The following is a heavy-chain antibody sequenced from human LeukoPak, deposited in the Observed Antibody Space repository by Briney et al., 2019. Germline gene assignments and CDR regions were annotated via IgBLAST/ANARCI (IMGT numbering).Heavy chain of an antibody. J-gene: IGHJ3*02. V-gene: IGHV4-34*01. CDR2: IYYSGST. Sequence: SETLSLTCAVYGGSFSGYYWSWIRQPPGKGLEWIGSIYYSGSTYYNPSLKSRVTISVDTSMNQFSLKLSSVTAADTAVYYCARHDPAPRDCGGDCYGAFDIWGQGTMVTVSS. D-gene: IGHD2-21*02. CDR1: GGSFSGYY. CDR3: ARHDPAPRDCGGDCYGAFDI.